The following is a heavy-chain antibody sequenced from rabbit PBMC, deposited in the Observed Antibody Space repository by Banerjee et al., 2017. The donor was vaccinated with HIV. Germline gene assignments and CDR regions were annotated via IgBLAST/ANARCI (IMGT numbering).Heavy chain of an antibody. CDR3: ARDSNDWCFDV. Sequence: QSLEESGGGLVKPGASLTLTCKASGFSFNEFSFNGGYDMCWVRQAPGKGLEWIACIYNGDIGSRTYYATWAKGRFTISKTSTTVTLQMTSLTAADTATYFCARDSNDWCFDVWGPGTLVTVS. D-gene: IGHD4-1*01. V-gene: IGHV1S40*01. CDR1: GFSFNEFSFNGGYD. J-gene: IGHJ2*01. CDR2: IYNGDIGSRT.